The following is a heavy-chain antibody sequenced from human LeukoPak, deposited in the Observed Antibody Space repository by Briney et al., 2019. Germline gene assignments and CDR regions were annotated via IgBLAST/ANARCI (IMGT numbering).Heavy chain of an antibody. CDR3: ARFISRWYFDL. CDR1: SGSISGYY. J-gene: IGHJ2*01. V-gene: IGHV4-59*01. CDR2: IYYSGRA. D-gene: IGHD3-16*02. Sequence: SETLSLTCTVSSGSISGYYWSWIRQPPGKGLEWIGYIYYSGRANYNSSLESRVTISVDTSKNQFSLRLSSVSAADTAVYYCARFISRWYFDLWGRGALVTASS.